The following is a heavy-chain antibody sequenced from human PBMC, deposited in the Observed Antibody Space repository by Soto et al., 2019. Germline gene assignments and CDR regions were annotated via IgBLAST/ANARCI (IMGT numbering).Heavy chain of an antibody. J-gene: IGHJ6*03. CDR3: ARGIVGYCSGGSCYGGYYYYMEV. CDR1: GGSFSGYY. V-gene: IGHV4-34*01. CDR2: INHSGST. Sequence: SLTCAVYGGSFSGYYWCWIRQPPGKGLEWIGEINHSGSTNYNPSLKSRVTISVDTSKNQFSLKLSSVTAADTAVYYRARGIVGYCSGGSCYGGYYYYMEVWGKGTTVTVSS. D-gene: IGHD2-15*01.